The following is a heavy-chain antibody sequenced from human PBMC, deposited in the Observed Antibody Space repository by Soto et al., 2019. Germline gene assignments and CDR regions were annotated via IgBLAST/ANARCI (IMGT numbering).Heavy chain of an antibody. CDR1: GGSISSGGYY. D-gene: IGHD3-22*01. J-gene: IGHJ1*01. CDR3: ARGGYYDSSGYYQLEYFQH. Sequence: SETLSLTCTVSGGSISSGGYYWSWIRQHPGKGLEWIGYIYYSGSTYYNPSLKSRVTISVDTSKNQFSLKLSSVTAADTAVYYCARGGYYDSSGYYQLEYFQHWGQGTLVTVSS. V-gene: IGHV4-31*03. CDR2: IYYSGST.